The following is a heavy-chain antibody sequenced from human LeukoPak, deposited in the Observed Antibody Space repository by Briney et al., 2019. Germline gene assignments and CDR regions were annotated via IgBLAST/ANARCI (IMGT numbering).Heavy chain of an antibody. CDR3: ARLAEAGSSWYARPHWFDP. CDR1: GGSISSSSYY. Sequence: PSETLSLTCTVSGGSISSSSYYWGWIRQPPGKGLEWIGSIYYSGSTYYNPSLKSRVTISVDTSKNQSSLKLSSVTAADTAVYYCARLAEAGSSWYARPHWFDPWGQGTLVTVSS. J-gene: IGHJ5*02. V-gene: IGHV4-39*01. CDR2: IYYSGST. D-gene: IGHD6-13*01.